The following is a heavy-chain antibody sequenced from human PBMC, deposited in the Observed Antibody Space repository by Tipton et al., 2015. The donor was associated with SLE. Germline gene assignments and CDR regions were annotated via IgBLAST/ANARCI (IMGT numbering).Heavy chain of an antibody. CDR2: IYTSGST. D-gene: IGHD3/OR15-3a*01. CDR1: GGSISSYY. CDR3: ARVVWDWLQLEGDWFDP. J-gene: IGHJ5*02. Sequence: TLSLTCTVSGGSISSYYWSWIRQPAGKGLEWIGRIYTSGSTNYNPSLKSRVTMSVDTSKNQFSLKLSSVTAADSAVYYCARVVWDWLQLEGDWFDPWGQGTLVTVAS. V-gene: IGHV4-4*07.